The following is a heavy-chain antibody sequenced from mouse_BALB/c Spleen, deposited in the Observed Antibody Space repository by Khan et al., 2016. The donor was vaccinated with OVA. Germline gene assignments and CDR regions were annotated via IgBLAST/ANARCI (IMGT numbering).Heavy chain of an antibody. J-gene: IGHJ2*01. CDR1: GFSFSSYS. D-gene: IGHD1-1*01. Sequence: EVELVESGGGLVRPGGSLKLSCAASGFSFSSYSMSWVRQTPEKRLQWVATISSGGSYTYYPDSVRGRFTISRDNANNTLYLQMSSLKSEDTAMFYCARRRGYYGSSHYFAYWGQGTTLTVSS. CDR2: ISSGGSYT. CDR3: ARRRGYYGSSHYFAY. V-gene: IGHV5-6-4*01.